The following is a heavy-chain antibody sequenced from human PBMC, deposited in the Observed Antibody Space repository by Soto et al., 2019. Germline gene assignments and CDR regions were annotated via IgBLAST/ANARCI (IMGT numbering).Heavy chain of an antibody. CDR1: GYSFTSYW. CDR3: ARTAAAGKYYYGMDV. J-gene: IGHJ6*02. Sequence: EVQLVQSGAEVKKPGESLKISCKGSGYSFTSYWIGWVRQMPGKGLELMGIIYPGDSDTRYSPSFQGQVTISADKSISTAYLQWSSLKAPDTAMYYCARTAAAGKYYYGMDVWGQGTTVTVSS. CDR2: IYPGDSDT. V-gene: IGHV5-51*01. D-gene: IGHD6-13*01.